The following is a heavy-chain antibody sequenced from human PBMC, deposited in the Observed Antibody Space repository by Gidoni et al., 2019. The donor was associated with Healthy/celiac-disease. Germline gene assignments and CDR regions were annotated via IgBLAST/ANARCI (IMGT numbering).Heavy chain of an antibody. CDR2: IYYSGST. J-gene: IGHJ6*02. V-gene: IGHV4-39*01. CDR3: ARITGTTSYYYYYYGMDV. D-gene: IGHD1-7*01. Sequence: QLQLQESGPGLVKPSETLSLTCPVSGGSISSTSYYWGWIRQPPGKGLEWIGSIYYSGSTYYNPSLKSRVTISVDTSKNQFSLKLSSVTAADTAVYYCARITGTTSYYYYYYGMDVWGQGTTVTVSS. CDR1: GGSISSTSYY.